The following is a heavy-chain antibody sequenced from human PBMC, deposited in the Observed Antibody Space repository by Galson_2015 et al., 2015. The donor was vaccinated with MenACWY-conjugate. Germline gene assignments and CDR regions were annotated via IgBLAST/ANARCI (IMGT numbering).Heavy chain of an antibody. CDR2: IRQDGSEK. Sequence: SLRLSCAASGFTLSRNWMSWLRQAPGRGLEWVANIRQDGSEKNYVDSVKGRFTISRDNAKNSLVLQMNSLTAEDTAVYYCARGGGSGSVFDIWGHGTMVTVSS. J-gene: IGHJ3*02. CDR1: GFTLSRNW. V-gene: IGHV3-7*03. CDR3: ARGGGSGSVFDI. D-gene: IGHD6-19*01.